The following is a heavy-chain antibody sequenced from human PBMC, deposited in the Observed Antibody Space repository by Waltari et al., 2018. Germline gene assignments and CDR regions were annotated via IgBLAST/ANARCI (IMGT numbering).Heavy chain of an antibody. J-gene: IGHJ3*02. CDR2: IYTSGST. D-gene: IGHD3-3*01. CDR1: GGSISSYY. CDR3: ARANYDFWSGSQNAFDI. Sequence: QVQLQESGPGLVKPSETLSLTCTVSGGSISSYYWSWIRQPAGKGLEWIGRIYTSGSTNYNPPLKSRVTMSVDTSKNQFSLKLSSVTAADTAVYYCARANYDFWSGSQNAFDIWGQGTMVTVSS. V-gene: IGHV4-4*07.